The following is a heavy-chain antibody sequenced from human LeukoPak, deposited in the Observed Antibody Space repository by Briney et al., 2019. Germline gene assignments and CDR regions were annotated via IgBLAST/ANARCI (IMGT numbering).Heavy chain of an antibody. CDR2: ISAYNGNT. D-gene: IGHD3-3*01. J-gene: IGHJ6*02. CDR3: AVNFWSGYYPYYYGMDV. V-gene: IGHV1-18*01. CDR1: GYTFTSYG. Sequence: ASVKVSCKASGYTFTSYGISWVRQAPGQGLEWMGWISAYNGNTNYAQKLQGRVTMTTDTSTSTAYMELRSLRSDDTAVYYCAVNFWSGYYPYYYGMDVWGRGTLVTVSS.